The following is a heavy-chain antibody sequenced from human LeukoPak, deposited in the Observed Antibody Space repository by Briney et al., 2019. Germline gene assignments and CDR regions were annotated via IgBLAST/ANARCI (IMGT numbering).Heavy chain of an antibody. CDR1: GSTFTGYY. CDR2: INPNSGGT. J-gene: IGHJ4*02. V-gene: IGHV1-2*02. Sequence: ASVKLSCTASGSTFTGYYMHWARQAPGQGLEWMGCINPNSGGTNYAEKFQGSVTMTRDTSISTAYMELSRLRSDDTAVYYCAREYGSGTDYWGQGTLVTVSS. CDR3: AREYGSGTDY. D-gene: IGHD6-19*01.